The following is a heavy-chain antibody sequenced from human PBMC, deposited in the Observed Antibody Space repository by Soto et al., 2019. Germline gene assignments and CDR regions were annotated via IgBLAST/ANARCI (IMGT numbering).Heavy chain of an antibody. CDR3: ARRLRQSGTSWDSGAFDI. CDR2: IYWDDDK. CDR1: GFSLSTSGVG. J-gene: IGHJ3*02. V-gene: IGHV2-5*02. D-gene: IGHD1-26*01. Sequence: QITLQESGPAVVRPTETLMLTCTLSGFSLSTSGVGVGWVRQSPGKALEWLAVIYWDDDKRYMPSLQNRLTITKDTSKNQVVLTMTHMLPMDTGRHYCARRLRQSGTSWDSGAFDIWGHGTVVAVS.